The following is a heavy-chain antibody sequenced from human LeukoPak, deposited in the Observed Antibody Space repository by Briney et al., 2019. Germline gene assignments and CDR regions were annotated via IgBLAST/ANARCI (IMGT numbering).Heavy chain of an antibody. V-gene: IGHV3-23*01. J-gene: IGHJ6*03. CDR2: ISGSGGRT. CDR1: GFTFSKFG. Sequence: GGSLRLSCAASGFTFSKFGMSWVRQAPGKGLEWVSAISGSGGRTYYADSVKGRFTISRDNSKNTLYLQMNSLRAEDTAVYNCAKGDFYGSGRDYYYYMDVWGKGTTVTISS. D-gene: IGHD3-10*01. CDR3: AKGDFYGSGRDYYYYMDV.